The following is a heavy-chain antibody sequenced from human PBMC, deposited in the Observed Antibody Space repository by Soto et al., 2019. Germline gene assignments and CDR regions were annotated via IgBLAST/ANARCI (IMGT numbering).Heavy chain of an antibody. CDR2: IWFDGSNK. CDR3: AKDRGLVGAIPVHY. J-gene: IGHJ4*02. V-gene: IGHV3-33*06. CDR1: GFTFRSYG. Sequence: QVQLVESGGGVVQPGRSLRLSCAASGFTFRSYGMHWVRQVPGKGLEWVAVIWFDGSNKYYADSVKGRFTISRDNSKNTLYLQMNSLRAEDTAMYYCAKDRGLVGAIPVHYWGQGTLVTVSS. D-gene: IGHD1-26*01.